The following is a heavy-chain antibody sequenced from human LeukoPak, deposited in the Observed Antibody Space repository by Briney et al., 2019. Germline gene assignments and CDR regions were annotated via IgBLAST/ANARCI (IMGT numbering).Heavy chain of an antibody. CDR3: ARRSRSYHYDSSGYYGY. J-gene: IGHJ4*02. V-gene: IGHV4-39*01. Sequence: SETLSLTCTVSGGSISSSSYYWGWIRPPPGKGLEWIGSIYYSGSTYYNPSLKSRVTISVDTSKNQFSLKLSSVTAADTAVYYCARRSRSYHYDSSGYYGYWGQGTLVTVSS. D-gene: IGHD3-22*01. CDR2: IYYSGST. CDR1: GGSISSSSYY.